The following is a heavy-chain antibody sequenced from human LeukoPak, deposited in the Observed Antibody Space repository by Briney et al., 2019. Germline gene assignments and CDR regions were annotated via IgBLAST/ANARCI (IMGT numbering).Heavy chain of an antibody. CDR1: GFTFSSYS. CDR2: ISGSSTYI. D-gene: IGHD2-21*02. CDR3: AKCRGNCYRFDY. Sequence: GGSLRLSCAASGFTFSSYSMNWVRQAPGKGLEWVSSISGSSTYIFYADSVKGRFTISRDNSKNTLYLQMNSLRAEDTAVYYCAKCRGNCYRFDYWAQGTLVTVSS. J-gene: IGHJ4*02. V-gene: IGHV3-21*01.